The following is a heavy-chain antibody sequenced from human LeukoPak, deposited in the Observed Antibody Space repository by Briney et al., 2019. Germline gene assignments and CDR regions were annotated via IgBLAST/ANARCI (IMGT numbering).Heavy chain of an antibody. V-gene: IGHV2-70*11. Sequence: ESGPALVKPTQTLTLTCTFTGFSLTTTALCVTWIRQPPWNTLEWPASTHWTDVKSYNKSMRTRLSLPKDTAKYQLVLTMTNVDPLDTATYYCARSPNIRSGDYGDYFGYWGQGTLVTVSS. J-gene: IGHJ4*02. CDR1: GFSLTTTALC. CDR2: THWTDVK. D-gene: IGHD4-17*01. CDR3: ARSPNIRSGDYGDYFGY.